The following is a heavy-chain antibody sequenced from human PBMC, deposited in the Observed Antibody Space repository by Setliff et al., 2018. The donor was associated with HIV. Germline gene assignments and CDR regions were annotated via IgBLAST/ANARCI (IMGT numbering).Heavy chain of an antibody. D-gene: IGHD2-21*02. Sequence: GASVKVSCKASGYTLTSYAMNWVRQAPGQGLEWMGWINTNTGNPTYAQGFTGRFVFSLDTSVSTAYLQISSLKAEDTAVYYCARVPVVTDYWYFDLWGRGTLVTVSS. CDR3: ARVPVVTDYWYFDL. CDR1: GYTLTSYA. V-gene: IGHV7-4-1*02. CDR2: INTNTGNP. J-gene: IGHJ2*01.